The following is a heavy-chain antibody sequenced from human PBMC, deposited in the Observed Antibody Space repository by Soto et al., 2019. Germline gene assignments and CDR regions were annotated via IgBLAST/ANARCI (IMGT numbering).Heavy chain of an antibody. Sequence: QVQLVESGGGVVQPGRSLRLSCAASGFTFSNSGMHWVRQAPGKGLEWVAIIWYDGSNKYYADSVKGRFTISRDNPKNTLYMQMNSLRAEDTAVYYCARDRDSNGLGDWGQGTQVTVSS. V-gene: IGHV3-33*01. CDR3: ARDRDSNGLGD. J-gene: IGHJ4*02. CDR1: GFTFSNSG. CDR2: IWYDGSNK. D-gene: IGHD3-22*01.